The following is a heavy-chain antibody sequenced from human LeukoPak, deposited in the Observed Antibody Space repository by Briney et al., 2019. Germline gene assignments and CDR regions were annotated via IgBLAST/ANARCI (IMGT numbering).Heavy chain of an antibody. CDR1: GGSISSYY. CDR3: ARGPHTLRSRHFDY. Sequence: SETLSLTCTVSGGSISSYYWSWIRQPPGKGLEWIGEINHSGSTNYSPSLKSRVTILVDTSKNQFSLKLSSVTAADTAVYYCARGPHTLRSRHFDYWGQGILVTVSS. V-gene: IGHV4-34*01. D-gene: IGHD2-2*01. J-gene: IGHJ4*02. CDR2: INHSGST.